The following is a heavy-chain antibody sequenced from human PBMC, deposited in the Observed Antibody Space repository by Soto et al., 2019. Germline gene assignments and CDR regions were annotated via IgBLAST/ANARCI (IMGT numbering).Heavy chain of an antibody. D-gene: IGHD5-18*01. CDR1: GFTFSTYA. Sequence: EVQLLESGGGLVQPGGSLRLSCAASGFTFSTYAMSWVRPAPGKGLEGVSTIDNSGGITNYADSVRGRFTISRDNSKNTLYLQMNSLRAEDTAVYYCAKGGYNYGFLFDCWGQGTLVTVSS. CDR2: IDNSGGIT. CDR3: AKGGYNYGFLFDC. J-gene: IGHJ4*02. V-gene: IGHV3-23*05.